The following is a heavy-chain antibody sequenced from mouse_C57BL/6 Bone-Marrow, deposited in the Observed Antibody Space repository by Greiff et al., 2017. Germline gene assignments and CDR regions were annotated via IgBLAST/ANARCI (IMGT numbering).Heavy chain of an antibody. Sequence: EVQVVESGGDLVKPGGSLKLSCAASGFTFSSYGMSWVRQTPDKRLEWVATISSGCSYTYYPDSVKGRFTISRDNANNTLYLQMRSLKSEDTAMYYCARHEALPMITKAMAYWGQGTSVPVSS. J-gene: IGHJ4*01. CDR1: GFTFSSYG. CDR3: ARHEALPMITKAMAY. CDR2: ISSGCSYT. D-gene: IGHD2-4*01. V-gene: IGHV5-6*01.